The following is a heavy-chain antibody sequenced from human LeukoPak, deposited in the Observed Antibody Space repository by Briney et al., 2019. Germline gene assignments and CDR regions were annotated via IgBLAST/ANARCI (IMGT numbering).Heavy chain of an antibody. D-gene: IGHD3-10*01. J-gene: IGHJ5*02. V-gene: IGHV1-18*01. CDR2: ISAYNGNT. CDR3: ARPRYGSGSFVEDWFDP. Sequence: GASVKVSCKASGYTFTSYGISWVRQAPGQGLEWMGWISAYNGNTNYAQKFQGRVTMTRDTSISTAYMELSRLRSDDTAVYYCARPRYGSGSFVEDWFDPWGQGTLVTVSS. CDR1: GYTFTSYG.